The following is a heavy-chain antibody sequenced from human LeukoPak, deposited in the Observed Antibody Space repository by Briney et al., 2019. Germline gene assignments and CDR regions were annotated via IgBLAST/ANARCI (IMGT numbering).Heavy chain of an antibody. J-gene: IGHJ4*02. D-gene: IGHD3-22*01. CDR1: GFTFSSYG. V-gene: IGHV3-30*02. CDR2: IRNDGSNK. Sequence: GGSLRLSCAASGFTFSSYGMHWVRQAPGKGLEWVSFIRNDGSNKYYADSVKGRFTISRDNSKNTLYLQMNSLRAEDTAVYYCAKAVVGYYETRVFDSWGQGTLVTVSS. CDR3: AKAVVGYYETRVFDS.